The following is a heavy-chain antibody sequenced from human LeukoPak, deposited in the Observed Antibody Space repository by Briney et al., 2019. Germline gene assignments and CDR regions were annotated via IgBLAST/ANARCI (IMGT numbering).Heavy chain of an antibody. CDR1: GFTFYMYA. CDR2: MCGTAGCT. CDR3: AKDRPNFHENSGHYYRRDGDS. Sequence: TGGSLRLSCQASGFTFYMYAMSWVRQAPGKGLEWVASMCGTAGCTFYPDSVKGRITISRDNSKNVLYLRMNSLTAEDTAIYYCAKDRPNFHENSGHYYRRDGDSWGQGTLVTVSS. V-gene: IGHV3-23*01. D-gene: IGHD3-22*01. J-gene: IGHJ5*01.